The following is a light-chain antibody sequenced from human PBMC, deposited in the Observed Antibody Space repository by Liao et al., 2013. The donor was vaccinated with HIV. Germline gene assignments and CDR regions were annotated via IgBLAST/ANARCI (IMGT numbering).Light chain of an antibody. CDR3: QAWDSSTVI. CDR2: YDD. V-gene: IGLV3-21*01. Sequence: SYVLTQPPSVSVAPGKTARITCGGDNIGSKSVHWYRQKPGQAPVLVIYYDDDRPSGIPERFSGSNSGNTATLTISGTQAMDEADYYCQAWDSSTVIFGGGTKLTVL. CDR1: NIGSKS. J-gene: IGLJ2*01.